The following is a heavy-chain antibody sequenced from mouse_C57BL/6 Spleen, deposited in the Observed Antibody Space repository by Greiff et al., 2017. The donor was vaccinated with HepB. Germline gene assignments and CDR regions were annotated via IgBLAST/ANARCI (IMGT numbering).Heavy chain of an antibody. J-gene: IGHJ4*01. D-gene: IGHD2-2*01. CDR1: GYAFTNYL. CDR3: ARGGGLWLKGYYYAMDY. Sequence: QVQLQQSGAELVRPGTSVKVSCKASGYAFTNYLIEWVKQRPGQGLEWIGVINPGSGGTNYNEKFKGKATLTADKSSSTAYMQLSSLTSEDSAVYFGARGGGLWLKGYYYAMDYWGQGTSVTVSS. CDR2: INPGSGGT. V-gene: IGHV1-54*01.